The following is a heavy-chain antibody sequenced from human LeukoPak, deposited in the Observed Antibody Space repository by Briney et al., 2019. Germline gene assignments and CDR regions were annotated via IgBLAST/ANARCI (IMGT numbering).Heavy chain of an antibody. Sequence: GGSLRLSCAASGFTSSSYAMSWVRQAPGKGLEWVSTIGTSADTYYPDSVKGRFTISRDNSRNTLDLQMNSLRADDTAVYYCAKNVPGRAIDDWGQGTLVTVST. CDR1: GFTSSSYA. CDR3: AKNVPGRAIDD. J-gene: IGHJ4*02. CDR2: IGTSADT. V-gene: IGHV3-23*01. D-gene: IGHD2-15*01.